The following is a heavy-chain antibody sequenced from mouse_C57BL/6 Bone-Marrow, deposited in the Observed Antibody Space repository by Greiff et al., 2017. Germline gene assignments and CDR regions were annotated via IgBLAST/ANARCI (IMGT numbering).Heavy chain of an antibody. Sequence: EVQLVESGGGLVQPGGSLKLSCAASGFTFSDYYMYWVRQTPEKRLEWVAYISNGGGSTYYPDTVQGRFTISRDNAKNTLYLQMSRLKSEDTAMYYCARRGYDGYYDYAMDYWGQGTSVTVSS. CDR1: GFTFSDYY. V-gene: IGHV5-12*01. CDR2: ISNGGGST. D-gene: IGHD2-3*01. CDR3: ARRGYDGYYDYAMDY. J-gene: IGHJ4*01.